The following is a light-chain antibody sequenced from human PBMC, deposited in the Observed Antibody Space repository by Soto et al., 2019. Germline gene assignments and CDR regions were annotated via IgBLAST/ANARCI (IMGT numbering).Light chain of an antibody. CDR1: QNVYSNF. CDR2: GTS. J-gene: IGKJ3*01. CDR3: HQYGNSPLT. V-gene: IGKV3-20*01. Sequence: ETVLTQSPGTLSLSPGDRATLSCRASQNVYSNFVGWYQQRPGQAPRLLIYGTSTRATDIPDRFSGSGSGTDFTLTISRLEPDAFAVYFCHQYGNSPLTFGPGTKVDF.